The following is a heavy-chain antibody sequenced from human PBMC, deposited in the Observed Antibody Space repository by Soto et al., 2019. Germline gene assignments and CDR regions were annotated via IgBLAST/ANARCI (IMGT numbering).Heavy chain of an antibody. J-gene: IGHJ4*02. Sequence: QVQLQESGPGLVKPSQTLSLTCTVSGASISSGGYYWSWIRQHPGKGLEWIGHIYYSGTTNYNPSLKSRVTITVDTSKNQFSLKLRSVTAADTAVYFCARAYVVVAAIHYWGQGTLVTVSS. CDR3: ARAYVVVAAIHY. CDR2: IYYSGTT. CDR1: GASISSGGYY. D-gene: IGHD2-15*01. V-gene: IGHV4-31*03.